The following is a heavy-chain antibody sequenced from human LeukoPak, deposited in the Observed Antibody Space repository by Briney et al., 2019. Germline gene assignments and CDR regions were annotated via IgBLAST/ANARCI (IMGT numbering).Heavy chain of an antibody. Sequence: GRSLRPSCAASGFTFSSYGMHWVRQAPGQGLEWVAVISFDGNLKYYAGSVEGRFTISRDNFKNTLYLQMNSLRTEDTALYYCAKTSNSRGFEYSSSPFDYWGQGTLVTVSS. CDR1: GFTFSSYG. CDR2: ISFDGNLK. D-gene: IGHD6-6*01. V-gene: IGHV3-30*18. J-gene: IGHJ4*02. CDR3: AKTSNSRGFEYSSSPFDY.